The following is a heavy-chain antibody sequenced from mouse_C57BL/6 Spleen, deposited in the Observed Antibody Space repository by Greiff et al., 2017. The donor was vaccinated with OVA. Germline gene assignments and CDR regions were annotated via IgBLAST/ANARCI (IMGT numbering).Heavy chain of an antibody. CDR1: GFSLTSYG. Sequence: VQVVESGPGLVQPSQSLSITCTVSGFSLTSYGVHWVRQSPGKGLEWLGVIWRGGSTDYNAAFMSRLSITKDNSKSQVFFKMNSLQADDTAIYYCAKKAGDYDDYAMDYWGQGTSVTVSS. J-gene: IGHJ4*01. CDR3: AKKAGDYDDYAMDY. D-gene: IGHD2-4*01. V-gene: IGHV2-5*01. CDR2: IWRGGST.